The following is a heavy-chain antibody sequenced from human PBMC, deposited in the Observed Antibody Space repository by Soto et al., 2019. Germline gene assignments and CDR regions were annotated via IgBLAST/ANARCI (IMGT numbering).Heavy chain of an antibody. CDR2: ISGYNGNT. V-gene: IGHV1-18*01. CDR3: AREGQLGY. J-gene: IGHJ4*02. Sequence: QVQLLQSGAEVKKPGASVKVSCKASGYTFSNYGFSWVRQAPGQGLEWMGWISGYNGNTNYAERLQGRVTMTTDTSTRTAYMELKSLRYDDTAVYCCAREGQLGYWGQGTPVTVSS. CDR1: GYTFSNYG. D-gene: IGHD6-6*01.